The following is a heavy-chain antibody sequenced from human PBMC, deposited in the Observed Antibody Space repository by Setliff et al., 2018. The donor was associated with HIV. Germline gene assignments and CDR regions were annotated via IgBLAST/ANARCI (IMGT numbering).Heavy chain of an antibody. Sequence: SETLSLTCTVPGGSISSNNYFWSWIRQPAGKGLEWIGHIYPSGSTNYNPSLKSRVTISVDTSKNQFSLNLNAVTAADTAVYYCASRAGGDFWGQGTMVTVSS. V-gene: IGHV4-61*09. D-gene: IGHD3-10*01. J-gene: IGHJ3*01. CDR2: IYPSGST. CDR3: ASRAGGDF. CDR1: GGSISSNNYF.